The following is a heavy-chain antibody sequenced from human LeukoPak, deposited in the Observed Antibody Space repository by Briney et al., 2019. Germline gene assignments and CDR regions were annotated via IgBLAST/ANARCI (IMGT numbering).Heavy chain of an antibody. Sequence: GGSLRLSCAASGFTVSSNYMSWVRQAPGKGLEWVSVIYSGGSTYYEDSVKGRFTISRDNSKNTLYLQMNSLRAEDTAVYYCARVLRYCSGGNCYSGGLGYMDVWGKGTTVTISS. V-gene: IGHV3-53*01. CDR1: GFTVSSNY. J-gene: IGHJ6*03. D-gene: IGHD2-15*01. CDR2: IYSGGST. CDR3: ARVLRYCSGGNCYSGGLGYMDV.